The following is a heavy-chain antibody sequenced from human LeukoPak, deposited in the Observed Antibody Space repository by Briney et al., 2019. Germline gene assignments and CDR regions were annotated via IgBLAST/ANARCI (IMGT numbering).Heavy chain of an antibody. J-gene: IGHJ4*02. CDR2: ISSSSSTI. V-gene: IGHV3-48*01. CDR1: GFTFSSYS. Sequence: PGGSLRLSCAASGFTFSSYSMNWVRQAPWKGLEWVSYISSSSSTIYYADSVKGRFTISRDNAKNSLYLQMNSLRAEDTAVYYCAREVLWFGELLPIFDYWGQGTLVTVSS. CDR3: AREVLWFGELLPIFDY. D-gene: IGHD3-10*01.